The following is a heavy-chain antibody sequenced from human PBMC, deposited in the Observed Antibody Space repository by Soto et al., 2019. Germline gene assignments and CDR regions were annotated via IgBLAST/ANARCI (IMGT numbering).Heavy chain of an antibody. CDR1: GFTFGSYW. V-gene: IGHV3-74*01. J-gene: IGHJ6*02. CDR3: ARGRPYGMDV. Sequence: EVQLVESGGGLVQPGGSLRVSCAASGFTFGSYWMNWVRQAPVKGLVWVSRIDSDGSSTTYADSVKGRFTTSRDNAKNTLYLQMCSLRVEDTAVYYCARGRPYGMDVWGQGTTVTVSS. CDR2: IDSDGSST.